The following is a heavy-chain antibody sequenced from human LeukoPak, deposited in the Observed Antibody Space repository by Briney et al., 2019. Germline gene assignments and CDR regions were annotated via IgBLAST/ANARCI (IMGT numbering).Heavy chain of an antibody. V-gene: IGHV3-48*03. CDR3: ARESPDWFDL. J-gene: IGHJ5*02. CDR1: GFTFSHYE. Sequence: GGSLRLSCAASGFTFSHYEMNWIRQAPGKGLEWISYISSPGAAIHYADSVRGRFTISRDNAKDSLYLQMNSLRAEDTAVYYCARESPDWFDLWGQGTLVTVS. CDR2: ISSPGAAI.